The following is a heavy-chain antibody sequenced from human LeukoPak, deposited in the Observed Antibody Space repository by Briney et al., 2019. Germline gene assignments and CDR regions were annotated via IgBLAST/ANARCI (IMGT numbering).Heavy chain of an antibody. J-gene: IGHJ6*04. CDR1: GALFSGYY. CDR2: INHRGST. D-gene: IGHD2-2*01. V-gene: IGHV4-34*01. Sequence: SETLSLTCAVYGALFSGYYWSWIRQPPGKGLEWIGEINHRGSTQYNPSLNSRVSISVDTSKNQFSLGLTSVTAADTAVYYCAGGPTSTSSLDVWGRGTTVTVSS. CDR3: AGGPTSTSSLDV.